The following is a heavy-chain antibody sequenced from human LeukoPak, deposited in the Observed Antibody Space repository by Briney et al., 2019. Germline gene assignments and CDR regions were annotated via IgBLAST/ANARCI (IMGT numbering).Heavy chain of an antibody. CDR1: GVSISSSSYY. V-gene: IGHV4-39*01. CDR3: ATVITIFGVVKGDSDY. CDR2: IYYSGST. D-gene: IGHD3-3*01. Sequence: SETLSLTCTVSGVSISSSSYYWGWVRQPPGKGLEWFGSIYYSGSTYYNPSLKSRVTISVDTSKNQFSLKLSSVTAADTAVYYCATVITIFGVVKGDSDYWGQGTLVTVSS. J-gene: IGHJ4*02.